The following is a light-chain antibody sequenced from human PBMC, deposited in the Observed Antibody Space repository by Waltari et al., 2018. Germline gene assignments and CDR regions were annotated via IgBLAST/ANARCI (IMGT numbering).Light chain of an antibody. CDR2: GAS. Sequence: EIVLTQSPGTLSLSPGERATLSCRASQSVSSSYLAWYQQKPGQAPRLLCYGASSRATGIPDRFSGSGSGTDFTLTISRLEPEDFAVYYCQQYGSSPRTFGQGTKVEIK. J-gene: IGKJ1*01. CDR1: QSVSSSY. V-gene: IGKV3-20*01. CDR3: QQYGSSPRT.